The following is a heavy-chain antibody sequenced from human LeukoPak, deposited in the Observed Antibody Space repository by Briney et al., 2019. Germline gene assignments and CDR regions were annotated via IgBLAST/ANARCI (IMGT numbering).Heavy chain of an antibody. CDR1: GGSISSSSYY. J-gene: IGHJ6*02. CDR3: ARRDSSSWPGPDGYYYGMDV. CDR2: IYYSGST. V-gene: IGHV4-39*01. Sequence: SETLSLTCTVSGGSISSSSYYWGWIRQPPGQGLEWIGSIYYSGSTYYNPSLTRRVTISVDTSKNQFSLKLSSLTAADTAVYYCARRDSSSWPGPDGYYYGMDVWGQGTTVTVSS. D-gene: IGHD6-13*01.